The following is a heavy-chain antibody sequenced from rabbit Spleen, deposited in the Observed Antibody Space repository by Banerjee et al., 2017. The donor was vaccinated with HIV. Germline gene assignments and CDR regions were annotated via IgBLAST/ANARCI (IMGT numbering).Heavy chain of an antibody. D-gene: IGHD6-1*01. V-gene: IGHV1S45*01. CDR1: GFSFSNKAV. CDR3: ARGIPYGFAGDTYPPYAMDL. CDR2: INAVTGKA. Sequence: QEQLVESGGGLVKPEGSLKLSCTASGFSFSNKAVMCWVRQAPGKGLEWIACINAVTGKAVYASWAKGRYTLSKTSSTTVTLQMTSLTAADTATYFCARGIPYGFAGDTYPPYAMDLWGPGTLVTVS. J-gene: IGHJ6*01.